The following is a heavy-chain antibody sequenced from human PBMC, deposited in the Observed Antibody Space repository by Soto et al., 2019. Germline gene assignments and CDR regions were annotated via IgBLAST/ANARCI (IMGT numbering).Heavy chain of an antibody. V-gene: IGHV4-39*01. CDR2: IFYTGHT. Sequence: PSETLSLTCTVSGGSISSSSYYWGWVRQPPGKGLEWIGSIFYTGHTYYNPSLKSRVTMSVDTSMNLFSLALTSVTAADTAMYYCARGPTTEKVDSWGQGILVTSPQ. CDR1: GGSISSSSYY. J-gene: IGHJ4*02. CDR3: ARGPTTEKVDS.